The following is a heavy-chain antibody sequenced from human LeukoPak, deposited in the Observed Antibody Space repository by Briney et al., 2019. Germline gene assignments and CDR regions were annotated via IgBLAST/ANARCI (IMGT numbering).Heavy chain of an antibody. J-gene: IGHJ4*02. CDR3: ARDLRENDYGDSGGY. Sequence: ASVKISCKVSGYTFTDYYMHWVQQAPGKGLEWMGLVDPEDGETIYAEKFQGRVTITADTSTDTAYMELSSLRSEDTAVYYCARDLRENDYGDSGGYWGQGTLVTVSS. CDR1: GYTFTDYY. D-gene: IGHD4-17*01. CDR2: VDPEDGET. V-gene: IGHV1-69-2*01.